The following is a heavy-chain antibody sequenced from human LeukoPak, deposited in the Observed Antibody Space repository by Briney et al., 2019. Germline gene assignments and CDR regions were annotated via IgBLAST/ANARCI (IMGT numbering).Heavy chain of an antibody. V-gene: IGHV3-30*04. Sequence: GRSLRLSCAASGFTFSSYAMHWVRQAPGKGLERVAVISYDGSNKYYADSVKGRFTISRDNSKNTLYLQMNSLRAEDTAVYYCARPPRGYDSGDYWGQGTLVTVSS. J-gene: IGHJ4*02. CDR2: ISYDGSNK. CDR1: GFTFSSYA. D-gene: IGHD5-12*01. CDR3: ARPPRGYDSGDY.